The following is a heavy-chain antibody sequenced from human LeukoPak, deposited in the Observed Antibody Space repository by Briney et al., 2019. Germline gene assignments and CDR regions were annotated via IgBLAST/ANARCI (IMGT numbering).Heavy chain of an antibody. J-gene: IGHJ4*02. CDR2: ISGSGGST. V-gene: IGHV3-23*01. Sequence: GGSLRLSCAAAGFTFSSYAMSWVRQAPGKGLEWVSAISGSGGSTYYADSVKGRFTISRDNSKNTLYLQMNSLRAEDTAVYYCAKDRPGYYYDSSGYYPDFDYWGQGTLVTVSS. CDR1: GFTFSSYA. CDR3: AKDRPGYYYDSSGYYPDFDY. D-gene: IGHD3-22*01.